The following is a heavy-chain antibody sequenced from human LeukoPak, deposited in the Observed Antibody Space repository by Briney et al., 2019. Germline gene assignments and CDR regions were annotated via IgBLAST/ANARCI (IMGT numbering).Heavy chain of an antibody. Sequence: SETLSLTCTVSGGSISSYYWSWIRQPPGKGLERIGYIYYSGSTNYNPSLTSRVTISVDTSKNQFSLKLSSVTAADTAVYYCASMVEGSSPWGDYWGQGTLVTVSS. D-gene: IGHD3-16*01. CDR2: IYYSGST. CDR3: ASMVEGSSPWGDY. V-gene: IGHV4-59*01. CDR1: GGSISSYY. J-gene: IGHJ4*02.